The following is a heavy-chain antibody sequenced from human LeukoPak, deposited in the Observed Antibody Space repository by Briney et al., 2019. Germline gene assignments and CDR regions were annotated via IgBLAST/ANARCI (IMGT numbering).Heavy chain of an antibody. Sequence: PSETLSLTCTVSGGSISSSSYYWGWIRQPPGKGLEWIGNIYYSGSTYYNPSLKSRVTISVDTSKNQFSLKLSSVTAADTAVYYCARLRIAVAGTGFRRRPKFDPWGQGTLVTVSS. J-gene: IGHJ5*02. CDR2: IYYSGST. CDR1: GGSISSSSYY. D-gene: IGHD6-19*01. V-gene: IGHV4-39*01. CDR3: ARLRIAVAGTGFRRRPKFDP.